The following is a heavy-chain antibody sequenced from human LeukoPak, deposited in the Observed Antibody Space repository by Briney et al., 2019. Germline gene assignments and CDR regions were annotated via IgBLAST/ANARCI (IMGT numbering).Heavy chain of an antibody. CDR3: ARYLPYDSSGYYPYSYNYYYMDV. CDR1: GFTFSSYE. Sequence: GGSLRLSCAASGFTFSSYEMNWVRQAPGKGLECVSSISTSGSDIFNADSVKARFIISRDNARNSLYLQMNSLRAEDTAVYYCARYLPYDSSGYYPYSYNYYYMDVWGKGTTVTVSS. J-gene: IGHJ6*03. CDR2: ISTSGSDI. D-gene: IGHD3-22*01. V-gene: IGHV3-21*01.